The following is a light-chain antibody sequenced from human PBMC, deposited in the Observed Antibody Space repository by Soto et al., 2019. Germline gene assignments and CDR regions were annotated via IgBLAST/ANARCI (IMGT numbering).Light chain of an antibody. J-gene: IGKJ1*01. Sequence: DIQMTQSPSTLSASVGDRVTITCRASQSISPWLAWYQQKPGKAPKLLIYDVSSLQIGVPSRFSGSGSGTEFTLTISSLQPDDFATYYCQQYNTFWTFGQGTKVDIK. CDR1: QSISPW. CDR2: DVS. CDR3: QQYNTFWT. V-gene: IGKV1-5*01.